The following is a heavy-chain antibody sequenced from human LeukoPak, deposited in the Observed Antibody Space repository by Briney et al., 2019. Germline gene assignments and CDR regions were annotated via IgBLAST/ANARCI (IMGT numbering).Heavy chain of an antibody. J-gene: IGHJ6*02. V-gene: IGHV1-8*01. CDR3: ARDLQQQLVRDPKLHYYYYGMDV. CDR1: GYTFTNYD. CDR2: MNPNSGNT. D-gene: IGHD6-13*01. Sequence: ASVKVSCKASGYTFTNYDINWVRQATGQGLEWMGWMNPNSGNTGYAQKFQGRVTMTRDTSTSTVYMELSSLRSEDTAVYYCARDLQQQLVRDPKLHYYYYGMDVWGQGTTVTVSS.